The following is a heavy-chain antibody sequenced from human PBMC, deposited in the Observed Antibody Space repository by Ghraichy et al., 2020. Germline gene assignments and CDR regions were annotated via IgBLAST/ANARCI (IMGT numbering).Heavy chain of an antibody. CDR1: GFTFSSYE. Sequence: GGSLRLSCAASGFTFSSYEMNWVRQAPGKGLEWVSYISSSGSTIYYADSVKGRFTISRDNAKNSLYLQMNSLRAEDTAVYYCARDLNDYSNQYYYYYYGMDVWGQGTTVTVSS. CDR3: ARDLNDYSNQYYYYYYGMDV. V-gene: IGHV3-48*03. CDR2: ISSSGSTI. J-gene: IGHJ6*02. D-gene: IGHD4-11*01.